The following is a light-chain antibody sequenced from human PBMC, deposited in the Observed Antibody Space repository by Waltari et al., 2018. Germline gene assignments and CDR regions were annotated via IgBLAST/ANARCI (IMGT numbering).Light chain of an antibody. J-gene: IGLJ1*01. CDR3: SSYANTFHYV. CDR2: DVS. CDR1: SSDVGAYNY. V-gene: IGLV2-14*03. Sequence: QSALTQPAPVSGSPGPSTTISPAGTSSDVGAYNYVSWYQQYPGRAPKPLIYDVSKWPSGVSNRFSGSKSGNTASLTISGLQAEDEADYFCSSYANTFHYVFGTGTKVTVL.